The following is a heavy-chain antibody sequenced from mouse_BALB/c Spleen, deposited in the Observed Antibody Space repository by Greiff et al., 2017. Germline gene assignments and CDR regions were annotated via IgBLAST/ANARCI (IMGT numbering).Heavy chain of an antibody. D-gene: IGHD2-1*01. CDR1: GFNIKDTY. V-gene: IGHV14-3*02. CDR3: ARDDYGNYDV. CDR2: IDPANGNT. Sequence: DVQLQESGAELVKPGASVKLSCTASGFNIKDTYMHWVKQRPEQGLEWIGRIDPANGNTKYDPKFQGKATITADTSSNTAYLQLSSLTSEDTAVYYCARDDYGNYDVWGAGTTVTVSS. J-gene: IGHJ1*01.